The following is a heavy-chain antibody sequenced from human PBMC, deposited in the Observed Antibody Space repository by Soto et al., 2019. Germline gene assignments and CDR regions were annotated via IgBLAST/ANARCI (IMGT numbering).Heavy chain of an antibody. V-gene: IGHV3-9*01. D-gene: IGHD1-1*01. CDR1: GFTFDDYA. CDR3: AKDIWNDVLAFDI. J-gene: IGHJ3*02. CDR2: ISWNSGSI. Sequence: GGSLRLSCAASGFTFDDYAMHWVRQAPGKGLEWVSGISWNSGSIGYADSVKGRFTISRDNAKNSLYLQMNSLRAEDTALYYCAKDIWNDVLAFDIWGQGTMVTVSS.